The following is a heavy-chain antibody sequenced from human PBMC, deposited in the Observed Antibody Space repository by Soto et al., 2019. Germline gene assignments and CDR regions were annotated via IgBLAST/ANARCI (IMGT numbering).Heavy chain of an antibody. CDR1: GYSFTSYG. CDR2: ISAYSGNT. D-gene: IGHD3-10*01. Sequence: GASVKVSCKASGYSFTSYGISWVRQAPGQGLEWMGWISAYSGNTYYAQRLQGRVTMTTDTSTTTTYMELRSLRSDDTAVYYCATELRYLSGSYYKDDFDMWGQGTMVTVS. V-gene: IGHV1-18*01. CDR3: ATELRYLSGSYYKDDFDM. J-gene: IGHJ3*02.